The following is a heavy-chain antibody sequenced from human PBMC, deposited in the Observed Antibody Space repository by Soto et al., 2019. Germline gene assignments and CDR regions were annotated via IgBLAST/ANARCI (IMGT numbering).Heavy chain of an antibody. CDR1: GYTFTSYA. V-gene: IGHV1-3*01. Sequence: QVQLVQSGAEVKKPGASVKVSCKASGYTFTSYAVHWVRQAPGQRLEWMGWINAGNGITKYSQKFQGRVTITRDTSASTAYMELSSLRSEDTAIYYCARGPGGPDGPGDYWGQGTLVTVSS. D-gene: IGHD2-15*01. CDR3: ARGPGGPDGPGDY. CDR2: INAGNGIT. J-gene: IGHJ4*02.